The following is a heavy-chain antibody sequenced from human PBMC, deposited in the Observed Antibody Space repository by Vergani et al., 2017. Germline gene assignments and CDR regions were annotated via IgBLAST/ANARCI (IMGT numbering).Heavy chain of an antibody. Sequence: EVQLLESGGGLVQPGGSLRLSCEASGFSFPGYAMSWVRQAPGKGLEWVSGISWNSGAVDYADSVRGRFTISRDNAKNSLFLEMNSLRFEDTAVYYCTTEWRVGGYGPWGDYYGMDVWGQGTTVTVSS. V-gene: IGHV3-9*01. J-gene: IGHJ6*02. D-gene: IGHD3-16*01. CDR1: GFSFPGYA. CDR3: TTEWRVGGYGPWGDYYGMDV. CDR2: ISWNSGAV.